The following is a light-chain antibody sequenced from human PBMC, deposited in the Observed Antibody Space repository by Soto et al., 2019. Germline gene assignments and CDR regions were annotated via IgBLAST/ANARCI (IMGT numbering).Light chain of an antibody. Sequence: DIVLTQTPLSSPVTLGQPASISCRSSQSLVHSDGNTYLSWFHQRPGQPPRLLIDKVSNRFSGVPDRFSVSGAGTDFTLKIIRVEAEDVGIYFCMQASQYRPYTFGQGTKLEIK. CDR2: KVS. CDR3: MQASQYRPYT. V-gene: IGKV2-24*01. CDR1: QSLVHSDGNTY. J-gene: IGKJ2*01.